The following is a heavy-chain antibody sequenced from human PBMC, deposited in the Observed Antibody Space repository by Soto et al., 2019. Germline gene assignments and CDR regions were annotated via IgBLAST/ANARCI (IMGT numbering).Heavy chain of an antibody. J-gene: IGHJ3*02. CDR2: ISSSSSTI. CDR3: IVVVAARGGQDAFDI. V-gene: IGHV3-48*01. D-gene: IGHD2-15*01. Sequence: GGSLRLSCAASGFTFSSYSINWVRQAPGKGLEWVSYISSSSSTIYYADSVKGRFTISRDNAKNSLYLQMNSLRAEDTAVYYCIVVVAARGGQDAFDIWGQGTMVTVSS. CDR1: GFTFSSYS.